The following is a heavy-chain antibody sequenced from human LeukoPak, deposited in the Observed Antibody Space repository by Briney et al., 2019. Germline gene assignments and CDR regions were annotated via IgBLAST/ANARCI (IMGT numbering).Heavy chain of an antibody. CDR1: GGSISSYY. D-gene: IGHD6-13*01. CDR3: ARGSKAAPATFDY. CDR2: IYYTGST. V-gene: IGHV4-59*01. J-gene: IGHJ4*02. Sequence: SETLSLTCTVSGGSISSYYWSWIRQPPGKGLEWIGYIYYTGSTDYNPSLKSRVAISVDTSKNQFSLKLSSVTAADTAVYYCARGSKAAPATFDYWGQGTLVTVSS.